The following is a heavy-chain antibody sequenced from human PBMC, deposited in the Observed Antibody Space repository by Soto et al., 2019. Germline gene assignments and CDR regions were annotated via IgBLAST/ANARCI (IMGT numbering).Heavy chain of an antibody. CDR1: GFTFSSYA. CDR2: ISSNGGST. J-gene: IGHJ6*02. D-gene: IGHD1-1*01. Sequence: LRLSCAASGFTFSSYAMHWVRQAPGKGLEYVSAISSNGGSTYYADSVKGRFTISRDNSKNTLYLQMGSLRAEGMAVYYCARGQRSHYYYYGMDVWGQGTTVTVSS. CDR3: ARGQRSHYYYYGMDV. V-gene: IGHV3-64*02.